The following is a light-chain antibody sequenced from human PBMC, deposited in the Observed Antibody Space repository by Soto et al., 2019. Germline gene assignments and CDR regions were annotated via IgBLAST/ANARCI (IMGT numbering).Light chain of an antibody. V-gene: IGLV1-40*01. Sequence: QSVLTQPPSVSGAPGQRVTISCTGSSSNIGAGYDVHWYQQLPGTAPKLLIYGNSNRPSGVPDRFSGSTSGTSASLAITGLQAEDEADYYCQSYYSSLSGYVFGTGTKLTVL. J-gene: IGLJ1*01. CDR2: GNS. CDR1: SSNIGAGYD. CDR3: QSYYSSLSGYV.